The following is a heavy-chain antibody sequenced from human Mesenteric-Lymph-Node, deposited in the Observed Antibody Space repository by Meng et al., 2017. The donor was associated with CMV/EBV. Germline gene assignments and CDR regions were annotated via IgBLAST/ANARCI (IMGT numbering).Heavy chain of an antibody. CDR3: ARDSGRDHY. V-gene: IGHV3-21*01. J-gene: IGHJ4*02. Sequence: GESLKISCAASGFSFSGYRMHWVRQAPGKGLEWVSNIGGSGTYIWYSDSVKGRFTISRDNAKTALYLQTNSLRAEDTALYYCARDSGRDHYWGQGTLVTVSS. CDR1: GFSFSGYR. CDR2: IGGSGTYI. D-gene: IGHD1-26*01.